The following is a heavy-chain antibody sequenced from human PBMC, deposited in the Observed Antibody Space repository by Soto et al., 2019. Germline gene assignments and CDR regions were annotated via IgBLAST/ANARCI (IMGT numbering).Heavy chain of an antibody. Sequence: SETLSLTWTVSGGSMTSSSYYWGWIRQPPGKGLEWIGNIYYSGSTYYNPSLKSRVTISVDTSKNQFSLKLSSVTAADTAVYYCMLGSGWKDFDYWGQGTLVT. D-gene: IGHD3-22*01. V-gene: IGHV4-39*01. CDR1: GGSMTSSSYY. CDR2: IYYSGST. J-gene: IGHJ4*02. CDR3: MLGSGWKDFDY.